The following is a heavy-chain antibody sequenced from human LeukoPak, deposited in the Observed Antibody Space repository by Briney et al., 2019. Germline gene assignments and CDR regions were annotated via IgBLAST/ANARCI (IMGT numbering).Heavy chain of an antibody. V-gene: IGHV3-23*01. J-gene: IGHJ5*02. CDR1: GFTCSSYF. CDR2: ITPGGTTT. D-gene: IGHD3-16*02. Sequence: GESLKISCAASGFTCSSYFMSWVRQAPGKGLEWVSTITPGGTTTYYAASVKGRFTLSRDNSKNALHLQMNGLRAEDTAVYYCTTRGTTATNYLYTCGQGTLVTVSS. CDR3: TTRGTTATNYLYT.